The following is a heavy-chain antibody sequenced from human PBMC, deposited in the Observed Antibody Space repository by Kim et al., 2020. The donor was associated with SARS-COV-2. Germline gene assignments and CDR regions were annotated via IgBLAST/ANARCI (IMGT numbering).Heavy chain of an antibody. V-gene: IGHV4-59*09. D-gene: IGHD2-15*01. J-gene: IGHJ4*02. CDR3: ARGICSGGTCYSRVFDY. Sequence: LKSRVTISVDTSKKQFSLKLSSVTAPDTAVYYCARGICSGGTCYSRVFDYWGQGTLVTVSS.